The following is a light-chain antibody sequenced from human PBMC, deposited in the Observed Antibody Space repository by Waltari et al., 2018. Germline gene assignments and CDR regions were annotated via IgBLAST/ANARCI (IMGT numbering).Light chain of an antibody. CDR1: SSDIGTFNL. CDR2: DFS. Sequence: QSALTQPASVSGSPGQSISISCIGTSSDIGTFNLVSWYLQYPATAPKVLIYDFSQRPSGVSNRFAGSKSGNTASLTISGLQAEDEAIYYCCSYAGSRTWVFGGGAKLTVL. V-gene: IGLV2-23*02. J-gene: IGLJ3*02. CDR3: CSYAGSRTWV.